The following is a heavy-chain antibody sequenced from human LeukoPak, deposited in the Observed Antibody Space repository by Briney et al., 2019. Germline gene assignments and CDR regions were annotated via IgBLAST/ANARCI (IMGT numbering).Heavy chain of an antibody. CDR2: IYYSGST. J-gene: IGHJ6*03. D-gene: IGHD3-10*01. CDR1: GGSISSYY. V-gene: IGHV4-59*12. Sequence: SETLSLTCPVSGGSISSYYWSWIRPPPGKGLEWIGYIYYSGSTNYNPSLKSRVTISVDTSKNQFSLKLSSVTAADTAVYYCARRGLRYYYYYYMDVWGKGTTVTISS. CDR3: ARRGLRYYYYYYMDV.